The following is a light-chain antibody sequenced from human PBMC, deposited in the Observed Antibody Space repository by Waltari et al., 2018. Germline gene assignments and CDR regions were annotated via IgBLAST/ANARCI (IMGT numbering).Light chain of an antibody. J-gene: IGLJ3*02. Sequence: QSALTQPRSVSGSPGQSVTISCTGTSRALGGYNYVSWYQQHPGKAPKLIIYDVTKRPSGVPDRFSASKSGNTASLTIAGLQADDEADYYCYSYADTFTWVFGGGTKLTVL. CDR1: SRALGGYNY. CDR2: DVT. CDR3: YSYADTFTWV. V-gene: IGLV2-11*01.